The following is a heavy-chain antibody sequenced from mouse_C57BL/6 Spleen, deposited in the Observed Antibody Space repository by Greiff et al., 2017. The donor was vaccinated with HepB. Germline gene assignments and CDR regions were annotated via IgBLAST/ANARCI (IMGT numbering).Heavy chain of an antibody. CDR1: GYAFTNYL. J-gene: IGHJ4*01. CDR3: ARWNYGSSPYYAMDD. CDR2: INPGSGGT. Sequence: QVQLQQSGAELVRPGTSVKVSCKASGYAFTNYLIEWVKQRPGQGLEWIGVINPGSGGTNYNEKFKGKATLTADKSSSTAYMQLSSLTSEDSAVYFGARWNYGSSPYYAMDDWGKGTSVTVSS. D-gene: IGHD1-3*01. V-gene: IGHV1-54*01.